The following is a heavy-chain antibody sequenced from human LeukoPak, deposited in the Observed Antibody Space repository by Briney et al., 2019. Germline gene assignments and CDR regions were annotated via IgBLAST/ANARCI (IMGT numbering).Heavy chain of an antibody. CDR2: IYYTGST. D-gene: IGHD3-16*01. CDR1: GSSITSVSHY. CDR3: ARRWGNIVGVTYEY. Sequence: SETLSLTCTISGSSITSVSHYWGWIRQPPGKGLEWIGDIYYTGSTYYSPSLRSRVTMSVHTSENQFSLRLDSVTAVDTAVYYCARRWGNIVGVTYEYWGQGTLVTVSS. V-gene: IGHV4-39*01. J-gene: IGHJ4*02.